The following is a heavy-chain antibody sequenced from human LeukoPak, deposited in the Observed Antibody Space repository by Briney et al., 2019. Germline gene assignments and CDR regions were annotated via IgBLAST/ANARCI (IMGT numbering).Heavy chain of an antibody. D-gene: IGHD3-9*01. CDR2: ISPYNGNT. CDR1: GYIFTTYA. Sequence: GASVKVSCKTSGYIFTTYAITWVRQAPGQALEWMGWISPYNGNTAYAQKLQGRVTMTTDRSTRTAYMELRNLTSDDTAVFYCARVSYDILTRRFDPWGQGTLVTVSS. V-gene: IGHV1-18*01. J-gene: IGHJ5*02. CDR3: ARVSYDILTRRFDP.